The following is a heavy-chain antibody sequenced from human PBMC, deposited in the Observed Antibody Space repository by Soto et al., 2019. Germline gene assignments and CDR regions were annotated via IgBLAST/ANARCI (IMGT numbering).Heavy chain of an antibody. D-gene: IGHD5-18*01. Sequence: PGRSLRLSCAASGFTCSSYGMHWVRQAPGKGLEWVAVISYDGSNKYYADSVKGRFTISRDNSKNTLYLQMNSLRAEDTAVYYCAKGPGTAIDPVYYYYGMDVWGQGTTVTVS. CDR3: AKGPGTAIDPVYYYYGMDV. J-gene: IGHJ6*02. CDR2: ISYDGSNK. CDR1: GFTCSSYG. V-gene: IGHV3-30*18.